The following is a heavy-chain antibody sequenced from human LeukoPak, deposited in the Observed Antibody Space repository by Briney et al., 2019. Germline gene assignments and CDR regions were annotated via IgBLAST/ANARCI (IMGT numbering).Heavy chain of an antibody. CDR2: INHSGST. CDR3: ASTTVYYGDYEGQ. D-gene: IGHD4-17*01. J-gene: IGHJ4*02. CDR1: GGSFSGYY. Sequence: SETLSLTCAVYGGSFSGYYWSWIRQPPGQGLEWIGEINHSGSTNYNPSLKSRVTISVDTSKNQFSLKLSSVTAADTAVYYCASTTVYYGDYEGQWGQGTLVTVSS. V-gene: IGHV4-34*01.